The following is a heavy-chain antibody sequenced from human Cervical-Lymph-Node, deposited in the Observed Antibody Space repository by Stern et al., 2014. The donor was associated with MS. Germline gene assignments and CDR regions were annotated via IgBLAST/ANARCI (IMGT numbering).Heavy chain of an antibody. J-gene: IGHJ6*02. D-gene: IGHD1-26*01. CDR3: ARGELKEGLVRGMDV. V-gene: IGHV1-69*01. CDR2: ILPICGTA. Sequence: VQLVQSGAEVKKPGSSVKVSRKASGGTFSSYAISWVRQGPGQGLEWSWGILPICGTANYAQKFQGRVTITADESTSTAYMELSSLRSEDTAVYYCARGELKEGLVRGMDVWGQGTTVTVSS. CDR1: GGTFSSYA.